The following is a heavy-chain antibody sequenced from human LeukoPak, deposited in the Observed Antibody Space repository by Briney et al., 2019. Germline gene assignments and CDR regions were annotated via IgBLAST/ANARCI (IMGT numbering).Heavy chain of an antibody. J-gene: IGHJ5*02. V-gene: IGHV4-61*02. Sequence: SETLSLTCSVSGDSISSGSYYWSWIRQPAGKGLEWIGRIYTSGSTNYNPSLKSRVTMSVDTSKNQFSLKLNSVTAADTAVYYCARDYDVLTAYPPTQLFDPWGQGTLVTVSS. CDR2: IYTSGST. CDR3: ARDYDVLTAYPPTQLFDP. D-gene: IGHD3-9*01. CDR1: GDSISSGSYY.